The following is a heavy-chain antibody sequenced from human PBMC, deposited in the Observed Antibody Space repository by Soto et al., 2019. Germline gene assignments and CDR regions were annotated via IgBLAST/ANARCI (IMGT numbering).Heavy chain of an antibody. Sequence: QLLESGPGLVKPSETLSLTCTVSGGSISSSSYYWGWIRQPPGKGLEWIGSIYYSGSTYYNPSLKSRVTISVDTSKNQFSLKLSSVTAADTAVYYCARSSGYLKMWDYWGQGTLVTVSS. D-gene: IGHD5-12*01. CDR3: ARSSGYLKMWDY. CDR1: GGSISSSSYY. J-gene: IGHJ4*02. CDR2: IYYSGST. V-gene: IGHV4-39*01.